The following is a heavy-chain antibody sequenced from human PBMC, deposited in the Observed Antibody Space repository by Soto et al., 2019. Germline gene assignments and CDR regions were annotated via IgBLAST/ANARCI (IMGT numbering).Heavy chain of an antibody. Sequence: QVQLQQWGAGLLKSSETLSLTCAVYGGSLSDYYWSWIRQPPGKGLEWIGEINHSRSTNYNPSLKSRVTISVDTSKNQFSLKVSSVTAADTAVYYRARTPRAVAGTAGMDVWGQGTTVTVSS. D-gene: IGHD6-19*01. J-gene: IGHJ6*02. CDR3: ARTPRAVAGTAGMDV. V-gene: IGHV4-34*01. CDR2: INHSRST. CDR1: GGSLSDYY.